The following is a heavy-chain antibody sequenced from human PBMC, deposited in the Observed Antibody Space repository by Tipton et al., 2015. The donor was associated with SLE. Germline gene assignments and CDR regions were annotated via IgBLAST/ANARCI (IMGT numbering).Heavy chain of an antibody. Sequence: GSLRLSCAASGFTFSSYEMNWVRQAPGKGLEWVSYISSSGSTIYYADSVKGRFTISRDNAKNSLYLQMNSLRADDTALYYCARGDSSSWFFDYWGQGTLVTVSS. D-gene: IGHD6-13*01. J-gene: IGHJ4*02. CDR1: GFTFSSYE. V-gene: IGHV3-48*03. CDR2: ISSSGSTI. CDR3: ARGDSSSWFFDY.